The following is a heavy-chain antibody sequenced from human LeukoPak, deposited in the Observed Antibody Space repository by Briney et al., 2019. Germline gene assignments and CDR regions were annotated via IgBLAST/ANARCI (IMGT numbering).Heavy chain of an antibody. J-gene: IGHJ4*02. Sequence: PSGTLSLTCAVSGGSMSSFTWWSWVRQPPGKGLEWIEEIYHSGSTNYNSSLKSRVTISVDKSKNQFSLKLSSVTAADTAVYYCARAGGVVGAAPGSGDFDCRGQGTLVTVSS. CDR2: IYHSGST. V-gene: IGHV4-4*02. CDR1: GGSMSSFTW. CDR3: ARAGGVVGAAPGSGDFDC. D-gene: IGHD1-26*01.